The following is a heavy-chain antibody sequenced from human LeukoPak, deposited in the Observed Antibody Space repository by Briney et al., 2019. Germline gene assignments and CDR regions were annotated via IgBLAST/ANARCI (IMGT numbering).Heavy chain of an antibody. D-gene: IGHD3-10*01. CDR1: GFTFSSYA. V-gene: IGHV3-30-3*01. CDR3: ARARGY. CDR2: ISYDGSNK. Sequence: PGRSLRLSCAASGFTFSSYAMHWVRQAPGKGLEWVAVISYDGSNKYYADSVKGRFTTSRDNSKNTLYLQMNSLRAEDTAVYYCARARGYWGQGTLVTVSS. J-gene: IGHJ4*02.